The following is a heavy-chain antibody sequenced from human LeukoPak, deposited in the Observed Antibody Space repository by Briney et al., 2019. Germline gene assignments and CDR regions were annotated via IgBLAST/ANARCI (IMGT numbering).Heavy chain of an antibody. CDR2: IYYSGST. CDR1: GGSISSSSYY. CDR3: ASGLGYCSGGSCYPDGYYMDV. J-gene: IGHJ6*03. D-gene: IGHD2-15*01. Sequence: SSETLSLTCTVSGGSISSSSYYWGWIRQPPGKGLEWTGSIYYSGSTYYNPSLKSRVTISVDTSKNQFSLKLSSVTAADTAVYYCASGLGYCSGGSCYPDGYYMDVWGKGTTVTISS. V-gene: IGHV4-39*01.